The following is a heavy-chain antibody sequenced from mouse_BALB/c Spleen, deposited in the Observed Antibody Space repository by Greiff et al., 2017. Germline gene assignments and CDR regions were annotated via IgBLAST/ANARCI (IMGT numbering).Heavy chain of an antibody. CDR1: GFNIKDYY. J-gene: IGHJ2*01. CDR2: IDPENGDT. V-gene: IGHV14-4*02. Sequence: VQLQQSGAELVRSGASVKLSCTASGFNIKDYYMHWVKQRPEQGLEWIGWIDPENGDTEYAPKFQGKATMTADTSSNTAYLQLSSLTSEDTAVYYCNGGIFITTATDYFDYWGQGTTLTVSS. CDR3: NGGIFITTATDYFDY. D-gene: IGHD1-2*01.